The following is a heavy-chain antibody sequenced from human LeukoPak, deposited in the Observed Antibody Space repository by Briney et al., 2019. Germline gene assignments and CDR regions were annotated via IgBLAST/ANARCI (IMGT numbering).Heavy chain of an antibody. CDR3: AREPEAARLVSWFDP. V-gene: IGHV4-4*07. J-gene: IGHJ5*02. Sequence: SETLSLTCTVSGGSISSYYWSWIRQPAGKGLEWIGRIYTSGSTNYNPSLKSRVTMSVDTSKNQFSLKLSSVTAADTAVYYCAREPEAARLVSWFDPWGQGTLVTVSS. CDR1: GGSISSYY. D-gene: IGHD6-6*01. CDR2: IYTSGST.